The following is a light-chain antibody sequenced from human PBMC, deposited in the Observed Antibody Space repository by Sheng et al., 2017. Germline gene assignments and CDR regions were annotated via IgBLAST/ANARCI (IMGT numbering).Light chain of an antibody. CDR1: QSVSSSD. J-gene: IGKJ1*01. Sequence: EIVLTQSPGTLSLSPGERATLSCRASQSVSSSDLAWYQQKPGQAPRLLIYGASSRATGIPDRFSGSGSGTDFTLTISRLEPEDFAVYYCQQSGSSPRTFGQGTKVEIK. CDR3: QQSGSSPRT. V-gene: IGKV3-20*01. CDR2: GAS.